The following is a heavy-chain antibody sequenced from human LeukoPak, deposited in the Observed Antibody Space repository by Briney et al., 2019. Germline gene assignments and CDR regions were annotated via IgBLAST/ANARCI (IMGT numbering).Heavy chain of an antibody. CDR1: GFKFDDYW. CDR2: IKQDGSEK. CDR3: VTGRGDL. V-gene: IGHV3-7*01. Sequence: PGGFLRLSCAASGFKFDDYWMNWVRQTPGKGLEWVAIIKQDGSEKFYVDSVKGRFIISRDNVKSSLSLQMNSVRVEDAGVYYCVTGRGDLWGQGTLVTVSS. J-gene: IGHJ5*02.